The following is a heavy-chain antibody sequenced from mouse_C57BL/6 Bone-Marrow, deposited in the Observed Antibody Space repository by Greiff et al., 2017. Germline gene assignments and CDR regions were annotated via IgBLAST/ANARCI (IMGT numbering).Heavy chain of an antibody. J-gene: IGHJ3*01. CDR1: GYTFTDYA. V-gene: IGHV1-15*01. CDR2: IDPETGGT. Sequence: VQLQESGAELVRPGASVTLSCKASGYTFTDYAMHWVKQTPVHGLEWIGAIDPETGGTAYNQKFKGKAILTADKSSSTAYMELRSLTSEDSAVYYCICGRDCGSSYVEFAYWGQGTLVTVSA. D-gene: IGHD1-1*01. CDR3: ICGRDCGSSYVEFAY.